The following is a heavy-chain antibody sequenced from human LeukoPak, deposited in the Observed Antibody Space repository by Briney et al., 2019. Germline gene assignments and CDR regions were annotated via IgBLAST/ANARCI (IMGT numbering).Heavy chain of an antibody. J-gene: IGHJ4*02. V-gene: IGHV4-34*01. CDR2: INHSGST. CDR1: GGSFSGYY. D-gene: IGHD1-26*01. CDR3: ARDPGLWELQTYFDY. Sequence: SETLSLTCAVYGGSFSGYYWSWIRQPPGKGLEWIGEINHSGSTNYNPSLKSRVTISVDTSKNQFSLKLSSVTAADTAVYYCARDPGLWELQTYFDYWGQGTLVTVSS.